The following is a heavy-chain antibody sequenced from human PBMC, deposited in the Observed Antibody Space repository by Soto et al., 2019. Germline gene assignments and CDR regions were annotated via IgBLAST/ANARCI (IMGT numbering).Heavy chain of an antibody. CDR3: ARGPYGGNSRSRWFDP. Sequence: QVQLVQSGAEVKKPGASVKVSCKASGYTFTSYYMHWVRQAPGQGLEWMGIINPSGGSTSYAQKFRGRVTMTRDTSTSTVYMELSSLRSEDTAVYYCARGPYGGNSRSRWFDPWGQGTLVTVSS. CDR2: INPSGGST. CDR1: GYTFTSYY. V-gene: IGHV1-46*01. D-gene: IGHD4-17*01. J-gene: IGHJ5*02.